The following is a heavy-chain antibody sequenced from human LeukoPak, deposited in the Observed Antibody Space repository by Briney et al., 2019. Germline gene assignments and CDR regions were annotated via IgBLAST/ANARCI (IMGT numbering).Heavy chain of an antibody. Sequence: SVKVSCKASGGTFSSYAISWVRQVPGQGLEWMGGIIPIFGTANYAQKFQGRVTITADESTSTAYMELSSLRSEDTAVYYCARRVYNWFDPWGQGTLVTVSS. CDR2: IIPIFGTA. CDR3: ARRVYNWFDP. CDR1: GGTFSSYA. V-gene: IGHV1-69*13. J-gene: IGHJ5*02.